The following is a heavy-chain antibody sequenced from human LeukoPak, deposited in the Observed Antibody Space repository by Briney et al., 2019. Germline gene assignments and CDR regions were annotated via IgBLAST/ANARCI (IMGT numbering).Heavy chain of an antibody. CDR2: IRSDGSST. CDR3: ARDDYTRY. D-gene: IGHD4-11*01. Sequence: GGSLRLSCAASGFTFSTYGMNWVRQAPGKGLVWVSRIRSDGSSTSYADSVKGRFTISRDNAKNTLYLQMNSLRVEDTAVYYCARDDYTRYWGQGTLVTVSS. CDR1: GFTFSTYG. V-gene: IGHV3-74*01. J-gene: IGHJ4*02.